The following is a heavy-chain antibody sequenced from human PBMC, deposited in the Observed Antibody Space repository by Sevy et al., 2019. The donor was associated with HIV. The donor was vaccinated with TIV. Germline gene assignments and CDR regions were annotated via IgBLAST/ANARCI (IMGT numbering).Heavy chain of an antibody. Sequence: VGSLRLSCGASGFTFNKAWITWVRQAPGKGLEWVGRIKSKSDGGTTDYAAPVKGRFTIFREDSKNTLYLQMNSLKTEDTAVYYCTTKGDFWSGYQYFAYWGQGTLVTVSS. CDR1: GFTFNKAW. CDR2: IKSKSDGGTT. J-gene: IGHJ4*02. D-gene: IGHD3-3*01. V-gene: IGHV3-15*01. CDR3: TTKGDFWSGYQYFAY.